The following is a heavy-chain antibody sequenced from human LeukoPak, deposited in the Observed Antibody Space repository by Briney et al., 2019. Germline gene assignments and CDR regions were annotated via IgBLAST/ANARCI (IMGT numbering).Heavy chain of an antibody. CDR2: IYYSGST. CDR3: AARQRITIGY. Sequence: SETLSLTCTVSGGSISSYYWSWIRQPPGKGLEWIGYIYYSGSTNYNPSLKSRVTISVDTSKNQFSLKLSSVTAADTAVYYCAARQRITIGYWGQGTLVTVSS. V-gene: IGHV4-59*08. J-gene: IGHJ4*02. D-gene: IGHD3-3*02. CDR1: GGSISSYY.